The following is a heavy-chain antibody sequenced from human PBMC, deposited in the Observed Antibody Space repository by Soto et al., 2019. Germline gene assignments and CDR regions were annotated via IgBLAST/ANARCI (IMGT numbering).Heavy chain of an antibody. CDR3: ARMVRGAISYYYYGMDV. D-gene: IGHD3-10*01. V-gene: IGHV1-69*06. CDR2: IIPIFGTA. J-gene: IGHJ6*02. CDR1: GDTFSSYA. Sequence: SVKVSCKASGDTFSSYAISWVRQAPGQGLEWMGGIIPIFGTANYAQKFQGRVTITADKSTSTAYMELSSLRSEDTAVYYCARMVRGAISYYYYGMDVWGQGTTVTVSS.